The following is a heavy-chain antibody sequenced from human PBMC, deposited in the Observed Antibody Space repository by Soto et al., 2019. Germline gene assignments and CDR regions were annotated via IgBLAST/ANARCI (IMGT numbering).Heavy chain of an antibody. CDR3: TKDEAGSPFRY. D-gene: IGHD3-10*01. Sequence: SETLSLTCAVSGGSMKTINWWSWVRQPPAKGLEWIGEVFHSGITRYNPSLKSRAAVSVDTSKNQFFLNLASVTAADTAVYYCTKDEAGSPFRYWGQGALVTSPQ. CDR2: VFHSGIT. V-gene: IGHV4-4*02. CDR1: GGSMKTINW. J-gene: IGHJ4*02.